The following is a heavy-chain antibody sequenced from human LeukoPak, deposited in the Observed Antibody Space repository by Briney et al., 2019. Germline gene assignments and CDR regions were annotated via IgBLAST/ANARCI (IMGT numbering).Heavy chain of an antibody. CDR1: NASVTSYH. CDR3: ARDESSRDDSGGYHY. Sequence: PSETLSLTCTVSNASVTSYHWAWIRQPAGKGLEWVGRVHFSGSTTYNPSLKSRVAISLDKSKNELSLTLNSVSAADTAVYYCARDESSRDDSGGYHYWGRGLLVTVSS. V-gene: IGHV4-4*07. J-gene: IGHJ4*01. CDR2: VHFSGST. D-gene: IGHD3-22*01.